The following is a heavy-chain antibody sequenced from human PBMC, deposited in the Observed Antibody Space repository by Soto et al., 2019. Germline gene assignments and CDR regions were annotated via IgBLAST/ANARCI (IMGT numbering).Heavy chain of an antibody. Sequence: PEESLRHSCTASGFTFSSDAMNWVRQAPGKGLEWVSVISDNGGRTYYADSVKGRFTISRDNSKNTLYLQMNSLRAEDTAVYYCSKGGEQQLLRIHLDYWGQET. V-gene: IGHV3-23*01. J-gene: IGHJ4*02. CDR2: ISDNGGRT. CDR3: SKGGEQQLLRIHLDY. CDR1: GFTFSSDA. D-gene: IGHD6-13*01.